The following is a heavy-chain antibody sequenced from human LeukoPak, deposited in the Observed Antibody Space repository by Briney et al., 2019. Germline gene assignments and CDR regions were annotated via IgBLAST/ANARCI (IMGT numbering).Heavy chain of an antibody. CDR3: ARDGGYDHYYYYYYMDV. D-gene: IGHD5-12*01. V-gene: IGHV4-61*02. CDR1: GGSISSSSYY. Sequence: SETLSLTCTVSGGSISSSSYYWSWIRQPAGKGLEWIGRIYTSGSTNYNPSLKSRVTMSVDTSKNQFSLKLSSVTAADTAVYYCARDGGYDHYYYYYYMDVWGKGTTVTVSS. J-gene: IGHJ6*03. CDR2: IYTSGST.